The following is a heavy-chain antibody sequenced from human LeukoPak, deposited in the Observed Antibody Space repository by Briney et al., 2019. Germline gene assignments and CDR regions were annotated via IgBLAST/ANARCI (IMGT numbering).Heavy chain of an antibody. Sequence: GGSLRLSCAASGFTVSSNYMNCVRQAPGRGLEWVSVIYSGGSTYYADSVKGRFTISRDNSKNTLFLQMNSLRAGDTAVYYCARGTVTMVDYWGQGTLVTVSS. CDR1: GFTVSSNY. J-gene: IGHJ4*02. CDR3: ARGTVTMVDY. CDR2: IYSGGST. D-gene: IGHD3-10*01. V-gene: IGHV3-66*01.